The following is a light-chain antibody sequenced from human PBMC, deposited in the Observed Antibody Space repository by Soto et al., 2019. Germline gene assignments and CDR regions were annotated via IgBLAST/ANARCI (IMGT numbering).Light chain of an antibody. CDR1: SSDVGSYNL. J-gene: IGLJ3*02. V-gene: IGLV2-23*02. CDR2: EVS. Sequence: QSALTQPASVSGSPGQSITISCTGTSSDVGSYNLVSWYQQHPGKAPKLMIYEVSKWPSGVFNRFSGSKSGNTASLTISGLQAEDEADYYCGSYAGRSTFVFGGGTKLTVL. CDR3: GSYAGRSTFV.